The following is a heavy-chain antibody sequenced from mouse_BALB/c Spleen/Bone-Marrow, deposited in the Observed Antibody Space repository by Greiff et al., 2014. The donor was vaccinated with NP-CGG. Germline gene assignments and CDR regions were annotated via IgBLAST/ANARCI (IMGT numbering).Heavy chain of an antibody. CDR2: INPSNGGT. CDR3: TRSTMITYFDY. Sequence: QVQLQQSGAELVKPGASVKLSCKASGYTFTSYYMYWVKQRPGQGLEWIGEINPSNGGTNFNEKFESKATLTVDKSSSTAYMQLSSLTSEDSAVYYCTRSTMITYFDYWGQGTTLTVSS. CDR1: GYTFTSYY. V-gene: IGHV1S81*02. J-gene: IGHJ2*01. D-gene: IGHD2-4*01.